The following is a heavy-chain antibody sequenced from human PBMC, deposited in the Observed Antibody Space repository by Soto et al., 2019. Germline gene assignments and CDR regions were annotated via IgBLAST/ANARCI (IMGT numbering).Heavy chain of an antibody. V-gene: IGHV4-59*01. J-gene: IGHJ4*02. CDR3: ARANNYYGSGSYENFDY. Sequence: QVQLQESGPGLVKPSETLSLTCTVSGGSISSYYWSWIRQPPGKGLEWIGYIYCSGSTNYNPSLKSRVTISVDTSKNQFSLKLSSVTAADTAVYYCARANNYYGSGSYENFDYWGQGTLVTVSS. CDR2: IYCSGST. CDR1: GGSISSYY. D-gene: IGHD3-10*01.